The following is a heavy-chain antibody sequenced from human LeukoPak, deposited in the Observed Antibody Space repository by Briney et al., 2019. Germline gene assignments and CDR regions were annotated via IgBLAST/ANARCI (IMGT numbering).Heavy chain of an antibody. D-gene: IGHD3-10*01. CDR1: GFTFSSYA. Sequence: PGGSLRLSCAASGFTFSSYAMSWVRQAPGKGLEWVSAISGSGGSTYYADSVKGRFTISRDNSENTLYLQMNSLRAEDTAVYYCAKVDGSGPYYYYGMDVWGQGTTVTVSS. CDR3: AKVDGSGPYYYYGMDV. CDR2: ISGSGGST. V-gene: IGHV3-23*01. J-gene: IGHJ6*02.